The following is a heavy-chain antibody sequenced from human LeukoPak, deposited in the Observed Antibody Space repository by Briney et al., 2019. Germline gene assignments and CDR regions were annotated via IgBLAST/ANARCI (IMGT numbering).Heavy chain of an antibody. CDR1: GDSVSSNSAA. J-gene: IGHJ3*02. Sequence: SQTLSLTCAISGDSVSSNSAAWNWIRQSPSRGLEWLGRTYYRSKWYNDYAVSVKSRITINPDTSKNQYSLQLNSVTPEDTAVYYCARDHVVVPAALPDDAFDIWGQGTMVTVSS. CDR3: ARDHVVVPAALPDDAFDI. V-gene: IGHV6-1*01. D-gene: IGHD2-2*01. CDR2: TYYRSKWYN.